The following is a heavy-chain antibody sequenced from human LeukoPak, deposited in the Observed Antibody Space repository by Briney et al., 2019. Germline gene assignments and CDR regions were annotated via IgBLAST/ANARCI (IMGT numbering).Heavy chain of an antibody. CDR3: ARDKDYYFDY. J-gene: IGHJ4*02. CDR1: GFTFSGYA. D-gene: IGHD3/OR15-3a*01. V-gene: IGHV3-33*08. Sequence: GGSLRLSCAASGFTFSGYAMSWVRQAPGKGLEWVAVIWYDGSNKYYADSVKGRFTISRDNSKNTLYLQMNSLRAEDTAVYYCARDKDYYFDYWGQGTLVTVSS. CDR2: IWYDGSNK.